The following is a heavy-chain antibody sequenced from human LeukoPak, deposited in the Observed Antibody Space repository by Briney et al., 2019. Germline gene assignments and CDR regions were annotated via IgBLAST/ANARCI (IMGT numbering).Heavy chain of an antibody. CDR3: ARDGITYSSSVDY. CDR1: GFTFSSYS. V-gene: IGHV3-48*04. CDR2: ISSSSSTI. J-gene: IGHJ4*02. D-gene: IGHD6-13*01. Sequence: GGSLRLSCAASGFTFSSYSMNWVRQAPGKGLEWVSYISSSSSTIYYADSVKGRFTISRDNAKNSLYLQMNSLRAEDTAVYYCARDGITYSSSVDYWGQGTLVTVSS.